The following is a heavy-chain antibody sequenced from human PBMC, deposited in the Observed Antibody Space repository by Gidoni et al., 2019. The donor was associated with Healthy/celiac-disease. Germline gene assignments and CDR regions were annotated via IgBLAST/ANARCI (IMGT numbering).Heavy chain of an antibody. Sequence: QVQLVQSGAEVQKPGASVTVSCTASGYTFNSYYMHWVRQAPGQGLEWMGIINPSGGSTSYAQKFQGRVTMTRDTSTSTVYMELSSLRSEDTAVYYCARGFRQQLADYWGQGTLVTVSS. CDR2: INPSGGST. D-gene: IGHD6-13*01. CDR1: GYTFNSYY. V-gene: IGHV1-46*02. J-gene: IGHJ4*02. CDR3: ARGFRQQLADY.